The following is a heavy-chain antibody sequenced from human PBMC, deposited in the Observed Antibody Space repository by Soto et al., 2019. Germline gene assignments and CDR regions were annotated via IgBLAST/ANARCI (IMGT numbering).Heavy chain of an antibody. CDR1: GFTFDDYA. J-gene: IGHJ1*01. CDR2: ISWNSGSI. V-gene: IGHV3-9*01. CDR3: AKDMSNKSESFQH. Sequence: GGSLRLSCAASGFTFDDYAMHWVRQAPGKGLEWVSGISWNSGSIGYADSVKGRFTISRDNAKNSLYLQMNSLRAEDTALYYCAKDMSNKSESFQHWGQGTLVTVSS.